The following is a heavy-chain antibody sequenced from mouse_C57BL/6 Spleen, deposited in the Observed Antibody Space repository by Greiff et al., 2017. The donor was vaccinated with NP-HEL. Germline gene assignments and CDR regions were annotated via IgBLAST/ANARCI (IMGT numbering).Heavy chain of an antibody. CDR1: GYTFTSYW. CDR2: IDPSSGGT. V-gene: IGHV1-72*01. Sequence: QVQLQQPGAELVKPGASVKLSCKASGYTFTSYWMHWVKQRPGRGLEWIGRIDPSSGGTKYNQKFKSKATLTVDKSSSTAYMQLSSLTSEDSAVYYCAKPNGSNWEFAVWGKGTPVTVSA. CDR3: AKPNGSNWEFAV. D-gene: IGHD4-1*02. J-gene: IGHJ3*01.